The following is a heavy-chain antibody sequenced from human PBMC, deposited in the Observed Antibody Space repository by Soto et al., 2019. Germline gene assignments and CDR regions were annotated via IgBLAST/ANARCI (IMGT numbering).Heavy chain of an antibody. Sequence: QMQLVQSGPEVKKPGTSVTVSCKASGFTFTSSAMQWVRQARGLRLEGIGWIVVGSGNTNYAQKFQERVTITRDMSTSTAYMELSRLRSEDTAVYYCAAAGTTGTTAVHDAFDIWGQGTMVTVSS. CDR3: AAAGTTGTTAVHDAFDI. J-gene: IGHJ3*02. D-gene: IGHD1-1*01. CDR1: GFTFTSSA. CDR2: IVVGSGNT. V-gene: IGHV1-58*02.